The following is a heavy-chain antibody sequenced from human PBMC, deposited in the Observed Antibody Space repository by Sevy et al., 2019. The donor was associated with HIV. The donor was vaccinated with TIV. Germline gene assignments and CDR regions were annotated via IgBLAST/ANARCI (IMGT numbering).Heavy chain of an antibody. D-gene: IGHD3-22*01. Sequence: ASVKVSCKASGYTFTGYYMHWVRQAPGQGLEWMGWINPNSGGTNYAQKFQGRVTMTRDTSISTAYMELSRLGSDDTAVYYCASTTATTYYYDSRGYYQDSYYFDYWGQGTLVTVSS. CDR1: GYTFTGYY. CDR2: INPNSGGT. CDR3: ASTTATTYYYDSRGYYQDSYYFDY. J-gene: IGHJ4*02. V-gene: IGHV1-2*02.